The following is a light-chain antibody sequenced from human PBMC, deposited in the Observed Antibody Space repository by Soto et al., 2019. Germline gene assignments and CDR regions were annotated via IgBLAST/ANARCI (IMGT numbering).Light chain of an antibody. J-gene: IGKJ1*01. CDR2: GAS. CDR3: QQYSSTFWT. V-gene: IGKV3-20*01. CDR1: QSISSSY. Sequence: EIVLTQSPGTLSLSPGERATLSCRASQSISSSYLAWYQKKPGQAPRLLVYGASSRATGIPDRFSGSGSETDFTLTISRLEPEDFALYYCQQYSSTFWTFGQGTKLEIK.